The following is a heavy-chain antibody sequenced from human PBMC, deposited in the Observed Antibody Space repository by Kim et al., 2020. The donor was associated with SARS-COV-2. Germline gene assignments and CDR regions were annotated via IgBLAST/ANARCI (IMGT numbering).Heavy chain of an antibody. V-gene: IGHV4-34*01. D-gene: IGHD2-15*01. CDR3: ARRISFDI. J-gene: IGHJ3*02. Sequence: QSGTTNYTPSLRSRVIISVDTSKNQFSLRLSSVTAADTAVYYCARRISFDIWGQGTVVTVSS. CDR2: QSGTT.